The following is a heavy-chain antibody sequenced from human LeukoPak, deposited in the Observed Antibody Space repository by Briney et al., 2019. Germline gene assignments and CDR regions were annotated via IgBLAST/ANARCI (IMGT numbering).Heavy chain of an antibody. V-gene: IGHV3-23*01. CDR1: GFPFNTQD. CDR2: IIADGGAT. Sequence: AGGSLRLSCAASGFPFNTQDMRWVRQAPGKGLEWVSSIIADGGATFYADSVRGRFTISRDNPRNTLDLQMNSLRVEDTAVYYCGKGRVSEWGQGTLVTVSS. CDR3: GKGRVSE. J-gene: IGHJ4*02. D-gene: IGHD6-19*01.